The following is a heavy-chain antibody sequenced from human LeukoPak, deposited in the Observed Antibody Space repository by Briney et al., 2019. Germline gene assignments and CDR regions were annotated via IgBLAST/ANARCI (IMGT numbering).Heavy chain of an antibody. Sequence: PSETLSLTCSVSGDPLSTYSWSWVRQSPGKRLEWIGYIYYGGTTNYNPSLKSRATISADTAKNQFSLRLRSVTAADTAIYYCARDTTVGSGMQHWGQGTLVTVSS. D-gene: IGHD3-10*01. CDR1: GDPLSTYS. CDR2: IYYGGTT. J-gene: IGHJ4*02. CDR3: ARDTTVGSGMQH. V-gene: IGHV4-59*01.